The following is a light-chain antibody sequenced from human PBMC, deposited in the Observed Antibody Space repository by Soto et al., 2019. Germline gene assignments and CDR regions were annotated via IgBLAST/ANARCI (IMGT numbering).Light chain of an antibody. CDR1: QSISSW. J-gene: IGKJ2*01. CDR3: QQYNSYPYT. Sequence: DIQMTQSPSPLSASVGDRVTITCRASQSISSWLAWSQQKPGKAPKLRIYEASSVESGVPSRFSGSGSGTEFTLTLSSLPPDHFATYYGQQYNSYPYTFGQGTKLVIK. V-gene: IGKV1-5*01. CDR2: EAS.